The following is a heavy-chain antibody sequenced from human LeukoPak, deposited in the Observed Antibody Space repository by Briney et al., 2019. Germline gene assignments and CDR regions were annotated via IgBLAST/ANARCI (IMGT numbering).Heavy chain of an antibody. CDR1: GFTFSDYY. Sequence: GGSLRLSCAASGFTFSDYYMSWIRQAPGKGPEWVSYISSSSSYTNYADSVRGRFTISRDNAKSSLYLQMNSLRAEDTAVYYCASGGGDQYYFDYWGQGTLVTVSS. CDR3: ASGGGDQYYFDY. D-gene: IGHD3-16*01. V-gene: IGHV3-11*03. CDR2: ISSSSSYT. J-gene: IGHJ4*02.